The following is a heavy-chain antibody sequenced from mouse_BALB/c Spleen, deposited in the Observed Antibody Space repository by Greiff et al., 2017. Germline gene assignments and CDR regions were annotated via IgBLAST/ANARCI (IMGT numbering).Heavy chain of an antibody. V-gene: IGHV3-8*02. Sequence: EVQLQQLGPSLVKPSQTLFLTCSVTGDSITSGYWNWIRKFPGNKLEYMGYISYSGSTYYNPSLKSRISITRDTSKNQYYLQLNSVTTEDTATYYCARTVVARRGFDYWGQGTTLTVSS. CDR2: ISYSGST. J-gene: IGHJ2*01. CDR1: GDSITSGY. CDR3: ARTVVARRGFDY. D-gene: IGHD1-1*01.